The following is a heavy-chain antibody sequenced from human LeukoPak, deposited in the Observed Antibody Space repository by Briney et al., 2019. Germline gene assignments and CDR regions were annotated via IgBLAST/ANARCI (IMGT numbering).Heavy chain of an antibody. Sequence: ASVKVSCKTSGYTFTDYYIHWVRQAPGQGLEWMGWINPTSGDTNYAQKFQGKVSMTRDTAISTAYMELSRLRSDDTAVYSCARDFQGIWYFDLWGRGTLVTVSS. CDR1: GYTFTDYY. CDR2: INPTSGDT. CDR3: ARDFQGIWYFDL. J-gene: IGHJ2*01. V-gene: IGHV1-2*02. D-gene: IGHD3-10*01.